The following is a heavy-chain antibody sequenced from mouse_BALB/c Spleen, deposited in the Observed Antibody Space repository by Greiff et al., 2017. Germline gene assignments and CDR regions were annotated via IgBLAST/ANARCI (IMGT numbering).Heavy chain of an antibody. CDR3: ARTGTGFAY. V-gene: IGHV5-9*03. D-gene: IGHD4-1*01. CDR1: GFTFSSYT. J-gene: IGHJ3*01. CDR2: ISSGGGNT. Sequence: EVKLVESGGGLVKPGGSLKLSCAASGFTFSSYTMSWVRQTPEKRLEWVATISSGGGNTYYPDSVKGRFTISRDNAKNNLYLQMSSLRSEDTALYYCARTGTGFAYWGQGTLVTVSA.